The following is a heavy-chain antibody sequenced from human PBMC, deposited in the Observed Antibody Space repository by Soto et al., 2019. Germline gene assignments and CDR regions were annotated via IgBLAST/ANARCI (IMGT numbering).Heavy chain of an antibody. Sequence: EVQLVESGGGLVQPGGSLRLSCAASGLIXXDYHMDWVXXXPGKGLEWVGRIRRKANSYTTEYAASVKGRFTISRDDSKNSLYLQMNSLKTEXXXVXXXXXXXGWSGGSNDMDVWGQGTTVTVSS. CDR3: XXXXGWSGGSNDMDV. V-gene: IGHV3-72*01. CDR1: GLIXXDYH. D-gene: IGHD6-19*01. J-gene: IGHJ6*02. CDR2: IRRKANSYTT.